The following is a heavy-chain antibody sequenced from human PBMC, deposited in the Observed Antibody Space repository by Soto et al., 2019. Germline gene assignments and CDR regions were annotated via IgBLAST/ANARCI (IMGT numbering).Heavy chain of an antibody. CDR3: ARTLYGDNVDY. CDR2: IYSGGST. D-gene: IGHD4-17*01. Sequence: PSETLSLTCNVSGGAISGRSNYWGWIRQPPGKGLEYIGSIYSGGSTYYNPSLKSRVTLSVDTSQNQFFLRLTSVTAADTAVYYCARTLYGDNVDYWGQGTLVTVSS. CDR1: GGAISGRSNY. V-gene: IGHV4-39*01. J-gene: IGHJ4*02.